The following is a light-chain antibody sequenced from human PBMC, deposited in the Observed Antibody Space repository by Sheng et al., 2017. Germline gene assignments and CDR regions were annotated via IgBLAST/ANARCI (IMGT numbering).Light chain of an antibody. CDR3: CSITLTCVV. Sequence: QSALTQPRSVSGSPGQSVTISCTGIRSDPGRADYVSWYQQHPGKAPKLMIYDVNKRPSGVPDRFSVSTSGTTASLTHLWAPKLRMRADYYCCSITLTCVVFGGGTKVTVL. CDR2: DVN. J-gene: IGLJ2*01. CDR1: RSDPGRADY. V-gene: IGLV2-11*01.